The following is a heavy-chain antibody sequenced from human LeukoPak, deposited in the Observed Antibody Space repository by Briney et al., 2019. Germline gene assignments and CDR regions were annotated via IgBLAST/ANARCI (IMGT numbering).Heavy chain of an antibody. CDR1: GGSVSSGSYY. J-gene: IGHJ4*02. CDR3: ARRSNYYGSGSYSDY. V-gene: IGHV4-61*01. CDR2: INYTGST. D-gene: IGHD3-10*01. Sequence: PSETLSLTCTVSGGSVSSGSYYWSWIRQPPGKGLEWIGYINYTGSTNYNPSLKSRVTISVDTSKNQFSLKLSSVTAADTAVYYCARRSNYYGSGSYSDYWGQGTLVTVSS.